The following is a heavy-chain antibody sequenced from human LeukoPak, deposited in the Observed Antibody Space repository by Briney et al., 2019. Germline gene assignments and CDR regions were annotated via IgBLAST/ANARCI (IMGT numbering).Heavy chain of an antibody. J-gene: IGHJ5*02. Sequence: GASVKDSCKASGYTFTSYGISWVRQAPGQGLEWMGWISAYNGNTNYAQKLQGRVTMTTDTSTSTAYMELRSLRSDDTAVYYCAREDDFDWLLSLTSWGQGTLVTVSS. CDR3: AREDDFDWLLSLTS. D-gene: IGHD3-9*01. CDR1: GYTFTSYG. CDR2: ISAYNGNT. V-gene: IGHV1-18*01.